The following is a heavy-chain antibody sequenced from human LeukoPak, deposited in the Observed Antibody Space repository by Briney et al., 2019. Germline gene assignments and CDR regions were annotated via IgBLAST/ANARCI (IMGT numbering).Heavy chain of an antibody. CDR1: GFTFDDYA. V-gene: IGHV3-9*01. CDR2: ISWNSGSI. Sequence: PGRSLRLSCAASGFTFDDYAMHWVRQAPGKGLEWVSGISWNSGSIGYADSVKGRFTISRDNAKNSLYLQMNSLRAEDTALYYCAKEAPDSSSWYQRGLPRVPAYYFDYWGQGTLVTVSS. D-gene: IGHD6-13*01. J-gene: IGHJ4*02. CDR3: AKEAPDSSSWYQRGLPRVPAYYFDY.